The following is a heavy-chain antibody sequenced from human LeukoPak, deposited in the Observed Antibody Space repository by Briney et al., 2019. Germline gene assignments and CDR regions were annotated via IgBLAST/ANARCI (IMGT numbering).Heavy chain of an antibody. V-gene: IGHV3-33*01. Sequence: GGPLRLSCAASGFTFSFYGMHWVRQAPGKGLEWVAVIWSDGSNKYYADSVKGRFTISRDNSKNTLYLQMNSLRAEDTAVYYCAREDGSASYYNNWFDPWGQGTLVTVSS. CDR1: GFTFSFYG. CDR3: AREDGSASYYNNWFDP. D-gene: IGHD3-10*01. J-gene: IGHJ5*02. CDR2: IWSDGSNK.